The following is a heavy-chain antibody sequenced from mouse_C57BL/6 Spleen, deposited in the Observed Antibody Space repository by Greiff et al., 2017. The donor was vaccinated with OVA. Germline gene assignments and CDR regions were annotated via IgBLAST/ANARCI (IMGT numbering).Heavy chain of an antibody. V-gene: IGHV1-64*01. CDR3: ARSRGTFAWFAY. J-gene: IGHJ3*01. Sequence: VQLQQPGAELVKPGASVKLSCKASGYSFTSYWMHWVKQRPGQGLEWIGMIHPNSGSTNYNEKFKSKATLTVDKSSSTAYMQLSSLTSEDSAVYYCARSRGTFAWFAYWGQGTLVTVSA. CDR2: IHPNSGST. CDR1: GYSFTSYW.